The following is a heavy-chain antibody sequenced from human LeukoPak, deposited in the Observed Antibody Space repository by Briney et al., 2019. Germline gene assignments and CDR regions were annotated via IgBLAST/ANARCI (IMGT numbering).Heavy chain of an antibody. D-gene: IGHD6-13*01. Sequence: RTSETLSLTCTVSGGSISSGGYYWSWIRQHPGKGLEWIGSIFSSASTIYNPSLKSRVTISVDKSKNQFSLKLSSVTAADTAVYYCARGYSSSWYSFDYWGQGTLVTVSS. J-gene: IGHJ4*02. CDR2: IFSSAST. V-gene: IGHV4-31*03. CDR3: ARGYSSSWYSFDY. CDR1: GGSISSGGYY.